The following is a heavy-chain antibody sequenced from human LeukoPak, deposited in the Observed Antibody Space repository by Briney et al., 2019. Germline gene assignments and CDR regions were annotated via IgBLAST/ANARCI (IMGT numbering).Heavy chain of an antibody. CDR2: XKSXXDGGTT. J-gene: IGHJ5*02. V-gene: IGHV3-15*01. CDR3: ATATLTT. D-gene: IGHD3-9*01. Sequence: GGSLRLSCAAXXXXXXXXXXTXVXXXXXXXXEXVXRXKSXXDGGTTDXAXPVKGRITVSRDDSKNTLFLQMTSLKTEDTAVYYCATATLTTWGQGTLVTVSS. CDR1: XXXXXXXX.